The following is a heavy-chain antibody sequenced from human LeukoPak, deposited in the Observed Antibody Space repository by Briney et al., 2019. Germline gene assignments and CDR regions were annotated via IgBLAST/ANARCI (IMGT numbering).Heavy chain of an antibody. D-gene: IGHD1-26*01. CDR2: IKPSGGST. V-gene: IGHV1-46*01. CDR3: ARGEWELRVDY. CDR1: GYTFTSYY. J-gene: IGHJ4*02. Sequence: ASVKVSCTASGYTFTSYYMHWVRQAPGQGLEWMGIIKPSGGSTRYAQKFQGRVTMTRDTSTSTVYMELSSLRSEDTAVYYCARGEWELRVDYWGQGTLVTVSS.